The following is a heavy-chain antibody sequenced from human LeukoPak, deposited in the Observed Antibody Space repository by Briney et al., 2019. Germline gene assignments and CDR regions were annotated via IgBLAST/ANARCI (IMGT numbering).Heavy chain of an antibody. CDR3: ARADSGGNSGWFDP. J-gene: IGHJ5*02. D-gene: IGHD4-23*01. V-gene: IGHV3-11*04. Sequence: PVGSLRLSCAASGFTFSDYYMSWIRQAPGKGLEWVSYISSSGSTIYYADSVKGRFTISRDNAKNSLYLQMNSLRAEDTAVYYCARADSGGNSGWFDPWAQGTLVTVSS. CDR1: GFTFSDYY. CDR2: ISSSGSTI.